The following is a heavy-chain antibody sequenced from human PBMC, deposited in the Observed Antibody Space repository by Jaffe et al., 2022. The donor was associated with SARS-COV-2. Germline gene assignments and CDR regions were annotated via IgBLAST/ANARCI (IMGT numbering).Heavy chain of an antibody. J-gene: IGHJ3*02. V-gene: IGHV5-51*01. CDR3: ARRPAAIWATVAFDI. D-gene: IGHD2-2*02. CDR2: IYPGDSDT. CDR1: GYSFTSYW. Sequence: EVQLVQSGAEVKKPGESLKISCKGSGYSFTSYWIGWVRQMPGKGLEWMGIIYPGDSDTRYSPSFQGQVTISADKSISTAYLQWSSLKASDTAMYYCARRPAAIWATVAFDIWGQGTMVTVSS.